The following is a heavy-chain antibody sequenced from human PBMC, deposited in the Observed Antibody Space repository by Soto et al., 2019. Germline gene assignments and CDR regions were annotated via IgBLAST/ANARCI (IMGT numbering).Heavy chain of an antibody. J-gene: IGHJ4*02. V-gene: IGHV3-30*18. CDR3: AKADYYDSSGYYPEFY. Sequence: QVQLVESGGGVVQRGRSLRLSCAASGFTFSSYGMHWVRQAPGKGLEWVAVISYDGSNKYYADSVKGRFTISRDNSKNTLYLQMNSLRAEDTAVYYCAKADYYDSSGYYPEFYWGQGTLVTVSS. CDR1: GFTFSSYG. CDR2: ISYDGSNK. D-gene: IGHD3-22*01.